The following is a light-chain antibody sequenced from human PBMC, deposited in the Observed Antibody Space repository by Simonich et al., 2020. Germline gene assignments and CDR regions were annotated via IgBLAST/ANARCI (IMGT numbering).Light chain of an antibody. CDR2: EVS. Sequence: DSVMTQTPLSLSVTPGQPAYISCKSSQSLLHSDGKTYLYWYLQKPGPSPQLLIYEVSNLFSGVHDRFSGSGSGTDFTLKISRVEAEDVGVYYCMQSIQLPRTFGQGTKVEIK. CDR3: MQSIQLPRT. J-gene: IGKJ1*01. V-gene: IGKV2D-29*02. CDR1: QSLLHSDGKTY.